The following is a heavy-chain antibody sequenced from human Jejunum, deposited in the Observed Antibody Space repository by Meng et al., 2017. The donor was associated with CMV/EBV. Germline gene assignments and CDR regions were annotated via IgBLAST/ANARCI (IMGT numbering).Heavy chain of an antibody. D-gene: IGHD6-13*01. Sequence: SGFTFTNFAMSWVRQAPGKGLEWVSRITNNGDTTDYADSVNGRFTISRDNSKNTLFVQMNSLKADDTATYYCATQSSSWYRGWFDPWGQGALVTVSS. CDR1: GFTFTNFA. J-gene: IGHJ5*02. V-gene: IGHV3-23*01. CDR3: ATQSSSWYRGWFDP. CDR2: ITNNGDTT.